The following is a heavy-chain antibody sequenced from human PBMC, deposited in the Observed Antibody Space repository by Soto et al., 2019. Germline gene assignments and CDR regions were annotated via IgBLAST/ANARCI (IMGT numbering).Heavy chain of an antibody. D-gene: IGHD4-17*01. J-gene: IGHJ6*02. CDR3: ARALDYGGDYYYYGMDV. CDR2: IYYSGST. V-gene: IGHV4-59*01. CDR1: GRSMISYY. Sequence: PSETLSLTCNVSGRSMISYYWSWIRQPAGKGLEWIGYIYYSGSTNYNPSLKSRVTISVDTSKNQFSLKLSSVTAADTAVYYCARALDYGGDYYYYGMDVWGQGTTVTVSS.